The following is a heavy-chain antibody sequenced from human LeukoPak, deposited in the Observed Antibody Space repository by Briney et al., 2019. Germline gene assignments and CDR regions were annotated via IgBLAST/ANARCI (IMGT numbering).Heavy chain of an antibody. J-gene: IGHJ6*02. CDR3: ARDPIVVVPAAIDYYYYYGMDV. CDR1: GFTVSSDYM. D-gene: IGHD2-2*01. CDR2: IYHSGST. V-gene: IGHV4-4*02. Sequence: GSLRLSCAASGFTVSSDYMSWVRQAPGKGLEWIGEIYHSGSTNYNPSLKSRVTISVDKSKNQFSLKLSSVTAADTAVYYCARDPIVVVPAAIDYYYYYGMDVWGQGTTVTVSS.